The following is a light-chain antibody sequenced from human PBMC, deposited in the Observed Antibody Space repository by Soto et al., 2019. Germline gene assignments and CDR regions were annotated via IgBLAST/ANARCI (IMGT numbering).Light chain of an antibody. J-gene: IGLJ1*01. CDR3: AAWDDILNGYV. CDR1: SANIESNT. Sequence: QSVLTQPPSASGTPGQSVTSSCSGISANIESNTVTWYQQLPGTAPKLVIYSNYDRPSGVPDRFSGSTSGTSASLVIRGLQSEDEADYYCAAWDDILNGYVFGGGTKVTVL. CDR2: SNY. V-gene: IGLV1-44*01.